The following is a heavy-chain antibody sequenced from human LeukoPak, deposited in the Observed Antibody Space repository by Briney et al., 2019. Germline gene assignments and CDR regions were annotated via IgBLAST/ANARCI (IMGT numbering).Heavy chain of an antibody. CDR1: GFTSSSYA. J-gene: IGHJ4*02. CDR2: ISGSGDST. Sequence: GGSLRLSCAASGFTSSSYAMSWVRQAPGKGLEWVSAISGSGDSTYYADSVKGRFTISRDNSKNTLYLQMNSLRAEDTAVYYCAEGSTHARPYYFDYWGQGTLVTVSS. V-gene: IGHV3-23*01. CDR3: AEGSTHARPYYFDY. D-gene: IGHD6-25*01.